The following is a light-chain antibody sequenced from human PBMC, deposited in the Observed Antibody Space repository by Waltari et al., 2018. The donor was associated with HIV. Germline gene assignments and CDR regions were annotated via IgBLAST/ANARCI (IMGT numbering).Light chain of an antibody. CDR2: RAS. CDR3: QHYDTYPIS. V-gene: IGKV1-5*03. Sequence: DIQMTQSPSSVSASVGDRVTITCRASQGISSWLAWYQQKPGRAPKLLIYRASRLESGVPSRFSGSGSGTEFTLTINSLQPDDFATYYCQHYDTYPISFGQGTRLEI. J-gene: IGKJ5*01. CDR1: QGISSW.